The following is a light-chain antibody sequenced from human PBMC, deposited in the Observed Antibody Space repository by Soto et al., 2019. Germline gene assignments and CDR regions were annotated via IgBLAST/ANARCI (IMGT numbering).Light chain of an antibody. J-gene: IGLJ2*01. CDR1: SSDVGSYNR. CDR2: EVS. CDR3: SSYTSSSTVV. Sequence: QSVLTQPPSVSGSPGQSVTISCTGTSSDVGSYNRVSWYQQPPGTAPKLMIYEVSNRPSGVPGRFSGSKSGNTASLSISGLQAEDEADYYCSSYTSSSTVVFGGGTQLTVL. V-gene: IGLV2-18*02.